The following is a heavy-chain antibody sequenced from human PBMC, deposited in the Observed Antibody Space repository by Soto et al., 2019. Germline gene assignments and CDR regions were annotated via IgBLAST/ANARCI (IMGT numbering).Heavy chain of an antibody. J-gene: IGHJ6*02. CDR2: IYYSGST. CDR3: ARLNAFWSGYWYGMDV. V-gene: IGHV4-39*01. D-gene: IGHD3-3*01. CDR1: GGSISSSSYY. Sequence: QLQLQESGPGLVKPSETLSLTCTVSGGSISSSSYYWGWIRQPPGKGLEWIGSIYYSGSTYYNPSLKSRVTISVDTSKNQFSLVLNSVTAADTAVYHCARLNAFWSGYWYGMDVWGQGTTLTVSS.